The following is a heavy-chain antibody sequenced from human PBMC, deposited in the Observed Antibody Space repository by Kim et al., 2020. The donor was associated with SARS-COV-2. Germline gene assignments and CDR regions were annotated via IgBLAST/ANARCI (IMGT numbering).Heavy chain of an antibody. Sequence: GGSLRLSCAASGFTFSSYSMNWVRQAPGKGLEWVSSISSSSSYIYYADSVKGRFTISRDNAKNSLYLQMNSLRAEDTAVYYCARLLALGNGRFIAAAGLDWGQGTLVTVSS. J-gene: IGHJ4*02. D-gene: IGHD6-13*01. CDR3: ARLLALGNGRFIAAAGLD. V-gene: IGHV3-21*01. CDR2: ISSSSSYI. CDR1: GFTFSSYS.